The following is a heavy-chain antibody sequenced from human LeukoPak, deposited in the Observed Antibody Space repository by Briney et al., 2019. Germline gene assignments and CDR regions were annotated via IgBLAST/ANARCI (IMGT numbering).Heavy chain of an antibody. CDR2: ISAYNGNT. Sequence: GASVKVSCKASGYTFTSYGISWVRQAPGQGLEWMGWISAYNGNTNYAQKLQGRVTMTTDTSTSTAYMELRSLGSDDTAVYYCARDLPPNYDSSGYYDYWGQGTLVTVSS. V-gene: IGHV1-18*01. CDR3: ARDLPPNYDSSGYYDY. D-gene: IGHD3-22*01. J-gene: IGHJ4*02. CDR1: GYTFTSYG.